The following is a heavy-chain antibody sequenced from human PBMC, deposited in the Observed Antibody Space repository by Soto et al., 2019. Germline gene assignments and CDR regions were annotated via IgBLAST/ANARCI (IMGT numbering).Heavy chain of an antibody. J-gene: IGHJ5*02. CDR2: IYYSGST. CDR1: GGSISSGGYY. V-gene: IGHV4-31*03. CDR3: ARFSHPGYCSSTSCLGNWFDP. D-gene: IGHD2-2*01. Sequence: PSETLSLTCTVSGGSISSGGYYWSWIRQHPGKGLEWIGYIYYSGSTYYNPSLKSRVTISVDTSKNQFSLKLSSVTAADTAVYYCARFSHPGYCSSTSCLGNWFDPWGQGTLVTVSS.